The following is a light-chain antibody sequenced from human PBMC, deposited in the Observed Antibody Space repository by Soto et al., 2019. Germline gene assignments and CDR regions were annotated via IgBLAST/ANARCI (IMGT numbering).Light chain of an antibody. CDR2: SDN. Sequence: QSVLTQSPSASGTPGQRVTISCSGSRSNIGNNKVNWYQQLPGTAPKLLIYSDNQRPSGVPDRFSVSKSGTSASLAISGLQSEDEADYYCAAWDDNLSGLVFGTGTKLTVL. J-gene: IGLJ1*01. V-gene: IGLV1-44*01. CDR1: RSNIGNNK. CDR3: AAWDDNLSGLV.